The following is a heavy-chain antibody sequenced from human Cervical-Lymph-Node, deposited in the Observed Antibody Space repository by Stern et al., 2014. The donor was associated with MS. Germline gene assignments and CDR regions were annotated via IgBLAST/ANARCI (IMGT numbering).Heavy chain of an antibody. CDR2: ISSSSSYI. J-gene: IGHJ4*02. D-gene: IGHD3-3*01. CDR3: ARDWVGYYSD. Sequence: EVQLVESGGGLVKPGGSLRLSCAASGFTFSSYSMNWVRQAPGKGLEWVSSISSSSSYIYYADSVKGRFTISRDNAKNSLYLQMNSMRAEDTAVYYCARDWVGYYSDWGQGTLVTVSS. V-gene: IGHV3-21*01. CDR1: GFTFSSYS.